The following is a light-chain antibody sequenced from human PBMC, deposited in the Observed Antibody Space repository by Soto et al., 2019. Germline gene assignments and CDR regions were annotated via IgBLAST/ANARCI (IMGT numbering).Light chain of an antibody. J-gene: IGKJ2*01. Sequence: EIVMTQSPATLSVSPGERVTLSCRASESVSSNLAWYQQKPGQAPRLLIYTASTRATSITARFSGSGSGTEFTLTISSLQSEDFAVYHCHQFNIWPYTFGQGTKLEI. CDR1: ESVSSN. CDR2: TAS. CDR3: HQFNIWPYT. V-gene: IGKV3-15*01.